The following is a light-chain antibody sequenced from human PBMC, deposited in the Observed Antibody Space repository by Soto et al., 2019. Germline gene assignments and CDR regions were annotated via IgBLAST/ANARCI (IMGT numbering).Light chain of an antibody. J-gene: IGKJ2*01. V-gene: IGKV1-39*01. CDR1: QPISTY. CDR3: QQRYSVLRT. Sequence: DIQMTQSPSSLSASVGDRVTITCRASQPISTYLNWYQHKPGKAPKLLIYAASSLQSGVPSRFIGSGSGTDLTLTISSLLPEDFATYYWQQRYSVLRTFGQGTKLEIK. CDR2: AAS.